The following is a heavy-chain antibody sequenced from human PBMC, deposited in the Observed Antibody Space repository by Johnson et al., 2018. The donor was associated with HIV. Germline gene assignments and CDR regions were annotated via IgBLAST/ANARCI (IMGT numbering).Heavy chain of an antibody. CDR1: GFTFSTYG. CDR2: IRSDGTNK. J-gene: IGHJ3*02. Sequence: QVQLVESGGGVVQPGGSLRLSCAAFGFTFSTYGIHWVRQAPGKGLEWVAFIRSDGTNKYYADFVTGRFSISRDNSKNTLYLQMNRLRAEDTAVYYCAKDQRGWFIAGAFDIWGQGTMVTVSS. CDR3: AKDQRGWFIAGAFDI. V-gene: IGHV3-30*02. D-gene: IGHD6-19*01.